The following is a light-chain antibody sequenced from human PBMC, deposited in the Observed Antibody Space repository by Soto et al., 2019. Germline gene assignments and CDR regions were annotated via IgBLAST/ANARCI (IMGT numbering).Light chain of an antibody. CDR2: GAS. Sequence: DIQMTQSPSSLSASLGDRVTITFRASQSIDSYLSWYQQKPGKAPKLLIFGASTLQSGVPSRFSGSGSGTDFTLTISSLQPEDFATYYCLQSYRTPLTFGGGTKVDIK. J-gene: IGKJ4*01. CDR1: QSIDSY. V-gene: IGKV1-39*01. CDR3: LQSYRTPLT.